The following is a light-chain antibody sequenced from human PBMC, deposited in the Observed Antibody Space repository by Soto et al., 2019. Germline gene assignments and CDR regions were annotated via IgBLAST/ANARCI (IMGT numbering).Light chain of an antibody. J-gene: IGKJ3*01. Sequence: EIVLTQSPGTLSLSPGERATLSCRASQSVSSYYLGWYQQKPGQAPRLLIYGGSNRATDIPDRFSGSGSGTDFTLTISRLEPEDFAVYWCQQYGSSPFTFGPGTKVDIK. CDR3: QQYGSSPFT. CDR1: QSVSSYY. CDR2: GGS. V-gene: IGKV3-20*01.